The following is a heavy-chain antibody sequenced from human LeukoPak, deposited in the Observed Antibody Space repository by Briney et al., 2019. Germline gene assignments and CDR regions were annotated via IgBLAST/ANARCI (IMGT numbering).Heavy chain of an antibody. CDR1: GYTFTSYA. CDR3: ARPLYYYDSSGYYTHYFDY. D-gene: IGHD3-22*01. V-gene: IGHV1-3*01. Sequence: ASVKVSCKASGYTFTSYAMHWVRQAPGQRLEWMGWINAGNGNTKYSQKFQGGVTITRDTSASTAYMELSSLRSEDTAVYYCARPLYYYDSSGYYTHYFDYWGQGTLVTVSS. CDR2: INAGNGNT. J-gene: IGHJ4*02.